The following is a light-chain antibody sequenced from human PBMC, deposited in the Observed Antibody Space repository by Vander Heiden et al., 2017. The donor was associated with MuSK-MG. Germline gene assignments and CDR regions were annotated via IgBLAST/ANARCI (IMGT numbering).Light chain of an antibody. CDR2: DAS. V-gene: IGKV1-33*01. CDR3: QQDDNLPRT. Sequence: DIQMTQSPSSLSASVGDRVTITCQASQDISNYLNWYQQKPGKAPKLLIYDASNLETGVPSRFSGSGSGTDFTLTISSLQPEDFATYYCQQDDNLPRTFGGGTKVEIK. CDR1: QDISNY. J-gene: IGKJ4*02.